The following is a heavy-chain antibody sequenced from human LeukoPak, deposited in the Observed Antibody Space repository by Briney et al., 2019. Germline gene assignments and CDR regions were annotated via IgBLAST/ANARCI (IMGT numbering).Heavy chain of an antibody. V-gene: IGHV4-59*12. CDR1: GGSISSYY. CDR2: IYYSGST. CDR3: ARDDAGMAQGYFDY. D-gene: IGHD5-24*01. Sequence: SETLSLTCTVSGGSISSYYWTWIRQPPGKGLEWIGYIYYSGSTKYNPSLKSRVTMSVDTSKNRFSLKLNSVTPEDTAVYYCARDDAGMAQGYFDYWGQGTLVTVSS. J-gene: IGHJ4*02.